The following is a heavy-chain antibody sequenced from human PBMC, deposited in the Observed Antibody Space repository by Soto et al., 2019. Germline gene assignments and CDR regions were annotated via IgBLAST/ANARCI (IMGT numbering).Heavy chain of an antibody. D-gene: IGHD6-13*01. J-gene: IGHJ3*02. CDR1: GGSISSGGYY. CDR3: AREGAGPKGSSSWPDDAFDI. Sequence: QVQLQESGPGLVKPSQTLSLTCTVSGGSISSGGYYWSWIRQHPGKGLEWIGYISYSGSTYYKPSLQSRVTISVDTSKDQFSLKLSSVTAADTAVYYCAREGAGPKGSSSWPDDAFDIWGQGTMVTVSS. CDR2: ISYSGST. V-gene: IGHV4-31*03.